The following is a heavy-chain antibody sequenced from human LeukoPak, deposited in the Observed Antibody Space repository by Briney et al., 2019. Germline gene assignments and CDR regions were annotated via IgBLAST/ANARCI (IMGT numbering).Heavy chain of an antibody. D-gene: IGHD3-3*01. Sequence: SVKVSCKASGYTFTSSAVQWVRQARGQRLEWIGWIVVGSGNTNYAQKFQERVTITRDMSTSTAYMELSSLRSEDTAVYYCAADRYYDFWSGYYGSYEQSPLNAFDIWGQGTMVTVSS. CDR2: IVVGSGNT. J-gene: IGHJ3*02. V-gene: IGHV1-58*01. CDR3: AADRYYDFWSGYYGSYEQSPLNAFDI. CDR1: GYTFTSSA.